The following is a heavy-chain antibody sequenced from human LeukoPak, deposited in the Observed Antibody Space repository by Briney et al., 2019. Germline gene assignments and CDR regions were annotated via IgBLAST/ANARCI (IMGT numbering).Heavy chain of an antibody. CDR1: GGSISSSSYY. V-gene: IGHV4-39*07. CDR2: IYYSGST. D-gene: IGHD3-22*01. CDR3: ASTYYYDSSGYYQHEDYYYYYMDV. Sequence: SETLSLTCTVSGGSISSSSYYWGWIRQPPGKGLEWIGSIYYSGSTYYNPSLKSRFIISVDTSKNQFSLKLSSVTAADTAVYYCASTYYYDSSGYYQHEDYYYYYMDVWGKGTTVTVSS. J-gene: IGHJ6*03.